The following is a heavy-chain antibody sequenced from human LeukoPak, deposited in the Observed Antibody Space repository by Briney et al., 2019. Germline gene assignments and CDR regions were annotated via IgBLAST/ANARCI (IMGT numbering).Heavy chain of an antibody. CDR1: EFTISRYW. V-gene: IGHV3-74*01. CDR3: IRDFRSADL. Sequence: GGSLRLSCAASEFTISRYWMHWVRQPPGKGLVWVSRIYVDGRTTNYADSVKGRFTISRDNAKNTVYLEMNSLSVEDTATYYCIRDFRSADLWGQGTLVTVTS. J-gene: IGHJ5*02. CDR2: IYVDGRTT.